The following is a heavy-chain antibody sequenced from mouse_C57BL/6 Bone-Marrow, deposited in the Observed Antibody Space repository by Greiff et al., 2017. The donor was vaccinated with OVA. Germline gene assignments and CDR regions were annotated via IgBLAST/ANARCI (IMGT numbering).Heavy chain of an antibody. V-gene: IGHV3-6*01. CDR1: GYSITSGYY. Sequence: DVQLQESGPGLVKPSQSLSLTCSVTGYSITSGYYWNWIRQFPGNKLEWMGYISYDGSNNYNPSLKNRISITRDTSKNQFFLKLNSVTTEDTATYYCASTNLYYAMDYWGQGTSVTVSS. CDR3: ASTNLYYAMDY. D-gene: IGHD1-1*01. CDR2: ISYDGSN. J-gene: IGHJ4*01.